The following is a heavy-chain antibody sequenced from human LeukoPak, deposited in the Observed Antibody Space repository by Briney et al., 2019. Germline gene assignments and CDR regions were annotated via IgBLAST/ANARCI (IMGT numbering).Heavy chain of an antibody. CDR2: IKGDGSEK. V-gene: IGHV3-7*03. D-gene: IGHD6-25*01. Sequence: GGSLRLSCATSGFTFSYYWMTWVRQAPGKGLKWLANIKGDGSEKNYVASMKGRFTISRDNVNNPLYLQLNNLRVEDTAMYYCAREAAYWGQGTRVTVSS. J-gene: IGHJ4*02. CDR1: GFTFSYYW. CDR3: AREAAY.